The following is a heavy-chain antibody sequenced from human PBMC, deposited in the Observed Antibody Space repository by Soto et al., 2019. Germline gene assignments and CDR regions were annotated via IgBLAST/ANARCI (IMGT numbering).Heavy chain of an antibody. Sequence: GGSLRLSCAASGFTFSSYDMHWVRQATGKGLEWVSAIGTAGDPYYPGSVKGRFTISRENAKNSLYLQMNSLRAGDTAVYYCARGTYCSSTNCPRDNNWFDPWGQGTLVTVYS. D-gene: IGHD2-2*01. J-gene: IGHJ5*02. CDR2: IGTAGDP. V-gene: IGHV3-13*05. CDR1: GFTFSSYD. CDR3: ARGTYCSSTNCPRDNNWFDP.